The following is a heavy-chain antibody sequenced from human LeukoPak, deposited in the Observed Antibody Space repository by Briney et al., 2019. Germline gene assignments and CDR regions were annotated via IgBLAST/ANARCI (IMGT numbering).Heavy chain of an antibody. Sequence: PGGSLRLSCAASRFTFSSYGMHWVRQAPGKGLEWVAYIQYDGSNEQYADSVKGRFSISRDNSKNILYLQMNSLRAEDTAVYYCARDSKYPRRDFDYWRQGTLVTVSS. V-gene: IGHV3-30*02. CDR2: IQYDGSNE. CDR1: RFTFSSYG. D-gene: IGHD2-2*02. J-gene: IGHJ4*02. CDR3: ARDSKYPRRDFDY.